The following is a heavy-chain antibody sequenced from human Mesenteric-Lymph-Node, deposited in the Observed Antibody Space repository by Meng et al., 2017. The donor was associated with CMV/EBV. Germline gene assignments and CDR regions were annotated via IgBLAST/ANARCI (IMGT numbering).Heavy chain of an antibody. CDR3: ARGRSSGNYYIADY. D-gene: IGHD4-11*01. CDR2: IYTSGST. V-gene: IGHV4-4*07. Sequence: GSLRLSCTVSGGSISSYYWSWIRQPAGKGLEWIGRIYTSGSTNYNPSLKSRVTMSVDTSKNQFSLKLSSVTAADTAVYYCARGRSSGNYYIADYWGQGTLVTVSS. CDR1: GGSISSYY. J-gene: IGHJ4*02.